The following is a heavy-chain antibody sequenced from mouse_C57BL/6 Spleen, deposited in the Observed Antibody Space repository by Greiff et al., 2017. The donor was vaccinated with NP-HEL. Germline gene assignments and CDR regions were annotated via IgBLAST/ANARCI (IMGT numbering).Heavy chain of an antibody. CDR3: ARRGYDYDDGAWFAY. CDR2: IYPRDGST. Sequence: QVQLQQSGPELVKPGASVKLSCKASGYTFTSYDINWVKQRPGQGLEWIGWIYPRDGSTKYNEKFKGKATLTVDTSSSTAYMELHSLTSEDSAVYFCARRGYDYDDGAWFAYWGQGTLVTVSA. V-gene: IGHV1-85*01. D-gene: IGHD2-4*01. J-gene: IGHJ3*01. CDR1: GYTFTSYD.